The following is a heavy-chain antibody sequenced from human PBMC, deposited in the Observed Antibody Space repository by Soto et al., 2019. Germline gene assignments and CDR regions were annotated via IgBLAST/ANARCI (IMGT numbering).Heavy chain of an antibody. V-gene: IGHV5-51*01. CDR1: GYSFTRYW. CDR3: ARTYYYGSGSYYTWSWFDP. D-gene: IGHD3-10*01. Sequence: PGESLKISCKGSGYSFTRYWIGWVRQMPGKGLEWMGIIYPGYSDTRYSPSFQGQVTISADKSISTAYLQWSSLKASDTAMYYCARTYYYGSGSYYTWSWFDPWGQGTLVTVSS. CDR2: IYPGYSDT. J-gene: IGHJ5*02.